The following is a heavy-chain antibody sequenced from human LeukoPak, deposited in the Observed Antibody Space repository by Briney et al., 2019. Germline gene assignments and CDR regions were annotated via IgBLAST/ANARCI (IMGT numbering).Heavy chain of an antibody. CDR3: AVIAAAGTGSFDY. Sequence: ASVKVSCKASGGTFSSYAISWVRQAPGQGLEWVGRIIPIFGTANYAQKFQGRVTITTDESTSTAYMELSSLRSEDTAVYYCAVIAAAGTGSFDYWGQGTLVTVSS. CDR1: GGTFSSYA. D-gene: IGHD6-13*01. V-gene: IGHV1-69*05. CDR2: IIPIFGTA. J-gene: IGHJ4*02.